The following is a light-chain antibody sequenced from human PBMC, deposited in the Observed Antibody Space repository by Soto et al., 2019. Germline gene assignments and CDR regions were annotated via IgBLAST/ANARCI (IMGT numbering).Light chain of an antibody. CDR3: CSYAGSSTTSYA. CDR1: SSDVWSYNL. Sequence: LPITKTETSSDVWSYNLVSWSQQHPGKAPNLMIYEGSQRPSGVSNRFSGSKSGTTASLTISGLQAVAEADYSCCSYAGSSTTSYASGTGTKVPLL. J-gene: IGLJ1*01. V-gene: IGLV2-23*01. CDR2: EGS.